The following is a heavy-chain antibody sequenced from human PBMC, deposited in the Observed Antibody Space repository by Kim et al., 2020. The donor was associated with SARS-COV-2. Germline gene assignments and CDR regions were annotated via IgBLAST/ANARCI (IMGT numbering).Heavy chain of an antibody. Sequence: GESLKISCKDSGYSFTSYWIGWVRQMPGKGLEWMGLFYPGDSDTSYSPSFHGQVTISADKSISTAYLQWSSQQASDTAMYYCARLYSTTGPLLWFGETYFDYWGQGTLVTVSS. V-gene: IGHV5-51*01. CDR3: ARLYSTTGPLLWFGETYFDY. CDR2: FYPGDSDT. D-gene: IGHD3-10*01. CDR1: GYSFTSYW. J-gene: IGHJ4*02.